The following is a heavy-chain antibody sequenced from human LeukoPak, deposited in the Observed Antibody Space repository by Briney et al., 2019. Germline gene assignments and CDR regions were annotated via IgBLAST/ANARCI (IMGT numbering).Heavy chain of an antibody. V-gene: IGHV3-30-3*01. CDR1: GFTFSSYA. Sequence: GGSLRLSCAASGFTFSSYAMHWVRQAPGKGLEWVAVISYDGSNKYYVDSVKGRFTISRDNSKNTLYLQMNSLRAEDTAVYYCAREGLYCSGGSCYFDYWGQGTLVTVSS. J-gene: IGHJ4*02. CDR2: ISYDGSNK. D-gene: IGHD2-15*01. CDR3: AREGLYCSGGSCYFDY.